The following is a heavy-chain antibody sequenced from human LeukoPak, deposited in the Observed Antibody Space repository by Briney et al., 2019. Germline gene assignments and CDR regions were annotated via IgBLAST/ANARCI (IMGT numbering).Heavy chain of an antibody. J-gene: IGHJ4*02. CDR1: GITLSNYG. Sequence: GGSLRLSCAVPGITLSNYGMSWVRQAPGKGLEWVAGIGASGGGTNYADSVKGRFTISRDNPKNTLYLQMNSLRAEDTAVYFCAKRGVVIRVILVGFHKEAYYFDSWGQGALVTVSS. CDR3: AKRGVVIRVILVGFHKEAYYFDS. D-gene: IGHD3-22*01. V-gene: IGHV3-23*01. CDR2: IGASGGGT.